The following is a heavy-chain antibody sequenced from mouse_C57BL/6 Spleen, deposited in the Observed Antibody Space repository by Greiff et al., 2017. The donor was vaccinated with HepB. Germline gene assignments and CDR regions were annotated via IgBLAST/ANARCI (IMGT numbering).Heavy chain of an antibody. Sequence: VQLQQSGAELVKPGASVKISCKASGYAFSSYWMNWVKQRPGKGLEWMGQIYPGDGDTNYNGKVKGKATMTADKSSSTAYMQLSSLTSEDPAVYFCARASNWDYAMDYWGQGTSVTVSS. J-gene: IGHJ4*01. CDR3: ARASNWDYAMDY. D-gene: IGHD4-1*01. V-gene: IGHV1-80*01. CDR2: IYPGDGDT. CDR1: GYAFSSYW.